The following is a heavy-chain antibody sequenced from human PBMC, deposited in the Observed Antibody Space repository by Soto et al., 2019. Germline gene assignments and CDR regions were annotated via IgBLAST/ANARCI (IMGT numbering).Heavy chain of an antibody. J-gene: IGHJ5*02. V-gene: IGHV3-23*01. CDR2: ISGGGFNT. CDR3: AKDLRESMVFGLFDP. Sequence: EVQLLESGDDLVQPGGSLRVSCVASGFTFSDYVMTWVRQAPGKGLEWVSSISGGGFNTYYADSVKGRFTISRDNSKNTLYLQMNSLRDEDTALYYCAKDLRESMVFGLFDPWGRGIRVTVSS. CDR1: GFTFSDYV. D-gene: IGHD3-3*01.